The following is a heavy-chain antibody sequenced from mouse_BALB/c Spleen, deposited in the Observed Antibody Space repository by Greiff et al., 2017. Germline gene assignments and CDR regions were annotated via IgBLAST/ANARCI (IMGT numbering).Heavy chain of an antibody. CDR1: GFSLTGYG. D-gene: IGHD2-10*01. Sequence: VKLVESGPGLVAPSQSLSITCTVSGFSLTGYGVNWVRQPPGKGLEWLGMIWGDGSTDYNSALKSRLSISKDNSKSQVFLKMNSLQTDDTARYYFARVAPSYGNYAMDYWGQGTSVTVSS. J-gene: IGHJ4*01. CDR2: IWGDGST. CDR3: ARVAPSYGNYAMDY. V-gene: IGHV2-6-7*01.